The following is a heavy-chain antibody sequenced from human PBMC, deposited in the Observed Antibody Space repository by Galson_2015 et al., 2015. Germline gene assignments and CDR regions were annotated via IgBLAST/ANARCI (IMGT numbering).Heavy chain of an antibody. Sequence: SLRLSCAASGFTFDDYAMHWVRQAPGKGLEWVSGISWNSGSIGYADSVKGRFTISRDNAKNSLYLQMNSLRAEDTALYYCAKGQPRIHWGQGTLVTVSS. J-gene: IGHJ4*02. V-gene: IGHV3-9*01. CDR3: AKGQPRIH. D-gene: IGHD2-2*01. CDR2: ISWNSGSI. CDR1: GFTFDDYA.